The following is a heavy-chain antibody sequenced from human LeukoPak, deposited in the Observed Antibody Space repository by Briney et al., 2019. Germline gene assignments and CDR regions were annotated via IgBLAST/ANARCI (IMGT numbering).Heavy chain of an antibody. Sequence: GGSLRLSCAASGFIVSDNYMSWVRQAPGQGLEWVSVIYSGGSTYYADSVKGRFTISRDNSKNTVFLQLNSLRAEDTAVYYCARYHYDSSGYPSYFDYWGQGTLVTVSS. J-gene: IGHJ4*02. CDR3: ARYHYDSSGYPSYFDY. CDR2: IYSGGST. CDR1: GFIVSDNY. D-gene: IGHD3-22*01. V-gene: IGHV3-53*01.